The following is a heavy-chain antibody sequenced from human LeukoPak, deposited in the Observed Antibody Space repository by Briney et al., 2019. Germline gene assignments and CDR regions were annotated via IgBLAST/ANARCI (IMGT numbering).Heavy chain of an antibody. CDR3: ARDRYDILTGSRYYFDY. J-gene: IGHJ4*02. CDR1: GGSISSYY. CDR2: MYYSGST. D-gene: IGHD3-9*01. Sequence: PSETLSLTCTVSGGSISSYYWSWIRRPPGKGLEWIGYMYYSGSTNYNPSLKSRVTISVDTSKNQFSLKLSSVTAADTAVYYCARDRYDILTGSRYYFDYWGQGTLVTVSS. V-gene: IGHV4-59*01.